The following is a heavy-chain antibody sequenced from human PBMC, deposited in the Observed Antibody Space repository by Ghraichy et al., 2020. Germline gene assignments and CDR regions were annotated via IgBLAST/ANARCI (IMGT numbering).Heavy chain of an antibody. CDR3: ATVNPLIDSSGYYYVY. Sequence: ASVKVSCKVSGYTLTELSMHWVRQAPGKGLEWMGGFDPEDGETIYAQKIQGRVTMTEDTSTDTAYMELSSLRSEDTAVYYCATVNPLIDSSGYYYVYWGQGTLVTVSS. D-gene: IGHD3-22*01. CDR2: FDPEDGET. J-gene: IGHJ4*02. V-gene: IGHV1-24*01. CDR1: GYTLTELS.